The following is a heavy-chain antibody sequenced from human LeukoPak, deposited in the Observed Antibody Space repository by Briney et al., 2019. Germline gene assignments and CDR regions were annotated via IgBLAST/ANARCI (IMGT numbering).Heavy chain of an antibody. D-gene: IGHD3-22*01. CDR1: GYTFTGYY. V-gene: IGHV1-2*02. Sequence: GASVKVSCKASGYTFTGYYMHWVRQAPGQGLEWMGWINPNSGGTNYAQKFQGRVTMTRDTSISTAYMELSRLRSDDTAVYYCARDPRDPYYYDSSSIIGGDYWGQGTLVTVSS. J-gene: IGHJ4*02. CDR3: ARDPRDPYYYDSSSIIGGDY. CDR2: INPNSGGT.